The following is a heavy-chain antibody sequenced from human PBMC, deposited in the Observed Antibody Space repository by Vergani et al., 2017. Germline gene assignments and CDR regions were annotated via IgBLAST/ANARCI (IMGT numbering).Heavy chain of an antibody. D-gene: IGHD4-23*01. CDR2: ISYDGSNK. J-gene: IGHJ4*02. V-gene: IGHV3-30-3*01. Sequence: QVQLVESGGGVVQPGRSLRLSCAASGFTFSSYAMHWVRQAPGKGLEWVAVISYDGSNKYYADSVKGRFTISRDNSKNTLYLQMNSLRAEDTAVYYCALRKNPYGGNSHPSTDYWGQGTLVTVSS. CDR3: ALRKNPYGGNSHPSTDY. CDR1: GFTFSSYA.